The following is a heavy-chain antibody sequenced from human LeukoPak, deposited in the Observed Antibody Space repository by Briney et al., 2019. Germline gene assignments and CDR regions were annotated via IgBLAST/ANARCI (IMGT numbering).Heavy chain of an antibody. D-gene: IGHD2-8*01. CDR3: TQTGGPNAIHPHN. CDR2: IYAGSNT. Sequence: PGGSLRHSCPTPGLSFSSYAMRWVPQTPGKGLDCVSSIYAGSNTYYADSVKGRFTISRNNSENTLYLLMNSLRADDTAVYYCTQTGGPNAIHPHNWGQGTLVTVSS. J-gene: IGHJ4*02. CDR1: GLSFSSYA. V-gene: IGHV3-23*03.